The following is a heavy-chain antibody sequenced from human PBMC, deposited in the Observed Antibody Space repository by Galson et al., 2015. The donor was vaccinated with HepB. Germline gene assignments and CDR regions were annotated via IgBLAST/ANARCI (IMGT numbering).Heavy chain of an antibody. J-gene: IGHJ4*02. CDR2: ISSSSSYI. V-gene: IGHV3-21*01. D-gene: IGHD6-19*01. Sequence: SLRLSCAASGFTFSSYSMNWVRQAPGKGLEWASSISSSSSYIYYADSVKGRFTISRDNAKNSLYLQMNSLRAEDTAVYYCASGLQAVAATGDYWGQGTLVTVSS. CDR3: ASGLQAVAATGDY. CDR1: GFTFSSYS.